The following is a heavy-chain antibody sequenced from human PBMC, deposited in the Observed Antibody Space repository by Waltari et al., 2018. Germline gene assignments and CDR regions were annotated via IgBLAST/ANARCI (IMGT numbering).Heavy chain of an antibody. V-gene: IGHV1-69*13. D-gene: IGHD2-2*01. CDR1: GGTFSSYA. J-gene: IGHJ4*02. CDR2: IIPIFGTA. CDR3: ASYHRLHIVVVPAAGYFDY. Sequence: QVQLVQSGAEVKKPGSSVKVSCKASGGTFSSYAIRWVRQAPGHGLEWMGGIIPIFGTANYAQKFQGRVTITADESTSTAYMELSSLRSEDTAVYYCASYHRLHIVVVPAAGYFDYWGQGTLVTVSS.